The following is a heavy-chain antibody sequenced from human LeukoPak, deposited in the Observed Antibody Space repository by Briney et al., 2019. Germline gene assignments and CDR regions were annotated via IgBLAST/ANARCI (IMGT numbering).Heavy chain of an antibody. J-gene: IGHJ4*02. D-gene: IGHD3-22*01. V-gene: IGHV3-23*01. CDR1: GFTFSSYG. CDR2: ISGSGGST. CDR3: AKYYYDSSGYHRFDY. Sequence: GGSLRLSCAASGFTFSSYGMHWVRQAPGKGLEWVSAISGSGGSTYYADSVKGRFTISRDNSKNTLYLQMNSLRAEDTAVYYCAKYYYDSSGYHRFDYWGQGTLVTVSS.